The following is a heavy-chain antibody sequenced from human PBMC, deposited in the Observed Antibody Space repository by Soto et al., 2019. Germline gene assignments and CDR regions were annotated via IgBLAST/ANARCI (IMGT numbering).Heavy chain of an antibody. Sequence: SVKVSCKASGFTFTSSAVQWVRQARGQRLEWIGWIVVGSGNTNYAQKFQERVTITRDMSTSTAYMELSSLRSEDTAVYYCAARSGYSSSWYGYWGQGTLVTVSS. CDR2: IVVGSGNT. D-gene: IGHD6-13*01. V-gene: IGHV1-58*01. CDR3: AARSGYSSSWYGY. J-gene: IGHJ4*02. CDR1: GFTFTSSA.